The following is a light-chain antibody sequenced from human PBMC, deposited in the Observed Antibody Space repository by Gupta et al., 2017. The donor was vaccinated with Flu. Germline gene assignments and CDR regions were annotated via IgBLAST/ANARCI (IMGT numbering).Light chain of an antibody. V-gene: IGKV3-15*01. CDR3: QQYNNWPYT. Sequence: PATLAVSPGERDSLSCRARQRVSSYLALDQHKPGQAPRLLIYGASTRATGIPARFSGSGSGTDFTLTISSRQSEDVAVYYCQQYNNWPYTFGQGTKLEIK. CDR1: QRVSSY. J-gene: IGKJ2*01. CDR2: GAS.